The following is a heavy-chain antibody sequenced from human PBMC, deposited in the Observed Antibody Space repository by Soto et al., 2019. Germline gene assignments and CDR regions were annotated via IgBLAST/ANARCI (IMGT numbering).Heavy chain of an antibody. CDR2: IYTNGST. J-gene: IGHJ6*02. CDR3: ARVRIAARTGAYGMDV. Sequence: KPSETLSLTCTVSGGSISSYYWSWIRQPAGKGLEWIGRIYTNGSTNYNPSLKSRVTMSVDTSKNQFSLKLSSVTAADTAVYYCARVRIAARTGAYGMDVWGQGTTVTVSS. D-gene: IGHD6-6*01. V-gene: IGHV4-4*07. CDR1: GGSISSYY.